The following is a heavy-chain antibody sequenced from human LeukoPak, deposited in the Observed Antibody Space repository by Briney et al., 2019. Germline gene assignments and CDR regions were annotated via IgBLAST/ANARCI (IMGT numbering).Heavy chain of an antibody. CDR3: ARLGGSSSWHYYYYMDV. CDR1: GGSISSSSYY. CDR2: IYYSGST. J-gene: IGHJ6*03. V-gene: IGHV4-39*01. Sequence: SQTLSLTCTVSGGSISSSSYYWGWIRQPPGKGLEWIGTIYYSGSTYHNPSLKSRVTISVDTSKNQFSLKLSSVTAADTAVYYCARLGGSSSWHYYYYMDVWGKGTTVTVSS. D-gene: IGHD6-13*01.